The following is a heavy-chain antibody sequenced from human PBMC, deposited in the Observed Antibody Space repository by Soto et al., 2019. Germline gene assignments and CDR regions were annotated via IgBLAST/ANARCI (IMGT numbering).Heavy chain of an antibody. CDR2: IIPILVIA. J-gene: IGHJ4*02. CDR1: GDTFSSYT. D-gene: IGHD4-17*01. Sequence: QVQLVQSGAELKKPGSSVKVSCKASGDTFSSYTISWVRQAPVQWLEWMGRIIPILVIANYAQKFQGRVTITADKSTRTAYMELSSLRSEDTAVYYCARDGAYGDYVFDYWGQGTLVTVSS. CDR3: ARDGAYGDYVFDY. V-gene: IGHV1-69*08.